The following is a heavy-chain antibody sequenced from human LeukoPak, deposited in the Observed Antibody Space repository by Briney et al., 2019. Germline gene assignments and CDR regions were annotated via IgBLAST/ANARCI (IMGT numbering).Heavy chain of an antibody. V-gene: IGHV3-9*01. J-gene: IGHJ4*02. Sequence: PGGSLRLSCAASGFTFDDYAMHWVRQAPGKGLEWVSGISWNSGSIGYADSVKGRFTISRDNAKNSLYLQMNSLRAEDTALYYCAKGGLIAVAGRFDYWGPGTLVIVSS. CDR1: GFTFDDYA. CDR2: ISWNSGSI. CDR3: AKGGLIAVAGRFDY. D-gene: IGHD6-19*01.